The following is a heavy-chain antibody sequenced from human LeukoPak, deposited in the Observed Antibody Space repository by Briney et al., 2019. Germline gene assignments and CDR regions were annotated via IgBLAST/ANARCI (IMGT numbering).Heavy chain of an antibody. V-gene: IGHV3-33*01. J-gene: IGHJ3*02. D-gene: IGHD6-19*01. CDR2: IWYDGGNK. CDR1: GFTFRSYG. CDR3: ARDGGFPVAGKTHDPFHI. Sequence: GGSLRLSCAASGFTFRSYGMHWVRQAPGKGLEWVAIIWYDGGNKYYVDSVKGRFTISRDNSKNTLYLQMNSLKVEDTAVYYCARDGGFPVAGKTHDPFHIWGQGTMVTVSS.